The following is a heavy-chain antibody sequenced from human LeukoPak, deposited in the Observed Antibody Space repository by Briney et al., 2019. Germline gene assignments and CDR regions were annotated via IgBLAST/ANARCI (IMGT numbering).Heavy chain of an antibody. Sequence: PSETLSLTCTVSGGSISSYYWSWIRQPAGKGLEWLGRIYTSGSTNYNPSLKSRVTMSVDTSKNQFSLKLSSVTVADTAVYYCARATYTYGGKGSVFDYWGQGTLVTVSS. CDR2: IYTSGST. D-gene: IGHD4-23*01. CDR3: ARATYTYGGKGSVFDY. V-gene: IGHV4-4*07. CDR1: GGSISSYY. J-gene: IGHJ4*02.